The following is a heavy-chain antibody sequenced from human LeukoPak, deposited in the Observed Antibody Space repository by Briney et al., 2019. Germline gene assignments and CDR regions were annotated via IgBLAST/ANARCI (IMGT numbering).Heavy chain of an antibody. V-gene: IGHV3-30*19. J-gene: IGHJ4*02. Sequence: PGGSLRLSCEASGFTFNNFGMHWVRQAPGKGLEWVAVISYDGSNKYYADSVKGRFTISRDNSKNTLYLQMNSLRAEDTAVYYCARDGLTPFGVVISLPPYFDYWGQGTLVTVSS. D-gene: IGHD3-3*01. CDR3: ARDGLTPFGVVISLPPYFDY. CDR2: ISYDGSNK. CDR1: GFTFNNFG.